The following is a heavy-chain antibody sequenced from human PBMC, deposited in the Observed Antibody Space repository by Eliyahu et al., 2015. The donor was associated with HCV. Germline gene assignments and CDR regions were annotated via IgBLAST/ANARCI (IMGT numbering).Heavy chain of an antibody. CDR1: XFTFSTYD. CDR3: ARGLPGGFDY. J-gene: IGHJ4*02. D-gene: IGHD7-27*01. V-gene: IGHV3-13*01. CDR2: IDTAGGS. Sequence: EVQLVESGGGLVQXGGSLXLSXAAXXFTFSTYDMHWVRQTTGKGLEWVSSIDTAGGSYYSGSVKGRFTISRENAKNSLFLQMDSLRAGDTAVYYCARGLPGGFDYWGQGTLVTVSS.